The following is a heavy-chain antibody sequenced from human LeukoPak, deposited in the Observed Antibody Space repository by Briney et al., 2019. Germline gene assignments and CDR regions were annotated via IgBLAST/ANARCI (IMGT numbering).Heavy chain of an antibody. D-gene: IGHD4-17*01. CDR2: ISSSSSYI. CDR3: AKFHNYGDYYMDV. CDR1: GFTFSSYG. Sequence: GGSLRLSCAASGFTFSSYGMTWVRQAPGKGLEWVSYISSSSSYIYYADSVKGRFTISRDNSKNTLYLQMNSLRAEDTAVYYCAKFHNYGDYYMDVWGKGTTVTISS. V-gene: IGHV3-21*05. J-gene: IGHJ6*03.